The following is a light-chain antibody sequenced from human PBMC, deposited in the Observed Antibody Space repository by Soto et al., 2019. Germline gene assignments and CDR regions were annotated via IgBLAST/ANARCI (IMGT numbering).Light chain of an antibody. J-gene: IGKJ5*01. Sequence: DIVMTQSPDSLAVSLGEGAAINCKSSQSGLYSSNNKNYLAWYQQKPGQPPKLLIYWASTRESGVTDRFSGSGSGTDFTLTISSLQAEDVAVYYCQQYYSTPPITFGQGTRLEIK. V-gene: IGKV4-1*01. CDR3: QQYYSTPPIT. CDR2: WAS. CDR1: QSGLYSSNNKNY.